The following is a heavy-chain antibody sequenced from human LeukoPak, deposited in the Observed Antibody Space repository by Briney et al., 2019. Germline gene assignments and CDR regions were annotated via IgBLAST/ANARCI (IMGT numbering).Heavy chain of an antibody. J-gene: IGHJ4*02. Sequence: KPSETLSLTCTVSGGSVSSSSYYWGWIRQPPGKGLEWIGTVFYTGSTFYSPSLKSRVTISVDTSKNQLSLKLGSVTAADTAVYYCARHPPRDGSAFDYWGQGTLVTVSS. CDR2: VFYTGST. CDR3: ARHPPRDGSAFDY. CDR1: GGSVSSSSYY. V-gene: IGHV4-39*01.